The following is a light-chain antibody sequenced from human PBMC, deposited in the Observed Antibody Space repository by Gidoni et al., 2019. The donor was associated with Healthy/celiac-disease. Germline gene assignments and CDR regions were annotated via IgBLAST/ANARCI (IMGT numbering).Light chain of an antibody. Sequence: QSALTQPPSASGSPGQSVTISCTGTSSDVGGYNYVSWYQQHPGKAPKLMIYEVSKWPSGVPDRFFGSKSGNTASLTVSGLQAEDEADYYCSSYAGSNNVVFGGGTKLTVL. CDR3: SSYAGSNNVV. CDR1: SSDVGGYNY. V-gene: IGLV2-8*01. J-gene: IGLJ2*01. CDR2: EVS.